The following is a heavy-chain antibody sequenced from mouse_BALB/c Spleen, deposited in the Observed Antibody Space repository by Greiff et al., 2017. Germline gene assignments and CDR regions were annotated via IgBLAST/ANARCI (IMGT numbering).Heavy chain of an antibody. D-gene: IGHD1-1*01. J-gene: IGHJ4*01. CDR3: ATTVVAPHYAMDY. CDR2: IYPGGGYT. Sequence: QVQLQQSGAELVRPGTSVKISCKASGYTFTNYWLGWVKQRPGHGLEWIGDIYPGGGYTNYNEKFKSKATLTVDKSSSTAYMQLSSLTSEDSAVYYCATTVVAPHYAMDYWGQGTSVTVSS. CDR1: GYTFTNYW. V-gene: IGHV1-63*01.